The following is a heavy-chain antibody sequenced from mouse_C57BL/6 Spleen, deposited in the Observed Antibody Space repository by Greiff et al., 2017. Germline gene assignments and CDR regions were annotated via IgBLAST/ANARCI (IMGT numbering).Heavy chain of an antibody. CDR1: GYTFTSYW. CDR2: IHPNSGST. CDR3: ASGDCDGGAY. J-gene: IGHJ3*01. Sequence: QVQLQQPGAELVKPGASVKLSCKASGYTFTSYWMHWVKPRPGHGLEWIGMIHPNSGSTNYNEKFKSKATLTVDKSSSTAYMQLSSLTSKDSAVYDGASGDCDGGAYWGQGTLVTVSA. V-gene: IGHV1-64*01.